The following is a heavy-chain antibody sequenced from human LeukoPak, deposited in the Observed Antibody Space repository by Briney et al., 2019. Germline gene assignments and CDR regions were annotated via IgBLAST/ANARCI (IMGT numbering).Heavy chain of an antibody. V-gene: IGHV4-61*01. CDR3: ARGGRAAPFDY. CDR2: IYYSGST. J-gene: IGHJ4*02. CDR1: GYSISSGYY. Sequence: SETLSLTCTVSGYSISSGYYWGWIRQPPGKGLEWIGYIYYSGSTNYNPSLKSRVTISVDTSKNQFSLKLSSVTAADTAVYYCARGGRAAPFDYWGQGTLVTVSS. D-gene: IGHD3-16*01.